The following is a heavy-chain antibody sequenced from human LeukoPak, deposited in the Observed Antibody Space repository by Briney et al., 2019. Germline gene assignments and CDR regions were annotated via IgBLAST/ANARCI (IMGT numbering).Heavy chain of an antibody. CDR3: ALLTRTYSLFDY. CDR1: KFTFSNYG. J-gene: IGHJ4*02. D-gene: IGHD4-11*01. V-gene: IGHV3-30*03. Sequence: GGSLRLSCTASKFTFSNYGMQWVRQAPGKGLEWVAVVSSDGGTKYYADSVKGRFTISRDNSKNTLYLQMNSLRAEDTAVYYCALLTRTYSLFDYWGQGTLVTVSS. CDR2: VSSDGGTK.